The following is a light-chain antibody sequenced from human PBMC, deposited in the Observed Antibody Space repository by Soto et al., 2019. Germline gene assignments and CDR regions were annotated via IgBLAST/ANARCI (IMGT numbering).Light chain of an antibody. CDR3: QQDYTRPRT. CDR2: WAS. V-gene: IGKV4-1*01. CDR1: QTVLDSSNNRDY. J-gene: IGKJ1*01. Sequence: DIVMTQSPDSLAVSLGERATINCKSSQTVLDSSNNRDYLTWYQQKPGQPPKLLIYWASTREFGVPDRFSGSGSGTNFTPTTSSLQAGDVGVYYCQQDYTRPRTFGHGTKVEIK.